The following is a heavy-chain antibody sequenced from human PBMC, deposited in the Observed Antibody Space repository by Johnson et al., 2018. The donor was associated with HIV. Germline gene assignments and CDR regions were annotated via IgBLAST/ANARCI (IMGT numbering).Heavy chain of an antibody. V-gene: IGHV3-74*01. CDR3: ARFGMGSSGDAFDI. D-gene: IGHD6-25*01. CDR2: IKTDGSNT. Sequence: VQLVESGGGSVQPGGSLRLSCAASGFTFSSYWMHWVRQAPGKGLMWVSNIKTDGSNTNYADSVKGRFTISRDNSKNTLYLQMNSLRAEDTAVYYCARFGMGSSGDAFDIWGQGTMVTVSS. J-gene: IGHJ3*02. CDR1: GFTFSSYW.